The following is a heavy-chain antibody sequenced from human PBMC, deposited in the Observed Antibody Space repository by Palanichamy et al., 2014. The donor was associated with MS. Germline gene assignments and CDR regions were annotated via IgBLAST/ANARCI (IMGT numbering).Heavy chain of an antibody. CDR3: ARLRTTGFYYYMDV. CDR1: AFTFTDFY. D-gene: IGHD1-1*01. CDR2: INFNGNTV. J-gene: IGHJ6*03. V-gene: IGHV3-11*01. Sequence: QVQLVGSGGGLVKPGGSLRLSCAASAFTFTDFYMTWIRQAPGKGLEFVSYINFNGNTVSYADSVEGRFTISRDNAKNSLSLQMNSLRAEDTAVYFCARLRTTGFYYYMDVWGKGTTVAVSS.